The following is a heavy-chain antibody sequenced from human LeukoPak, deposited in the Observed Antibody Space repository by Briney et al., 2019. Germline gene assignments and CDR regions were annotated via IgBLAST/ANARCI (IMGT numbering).Heavy chain of an antibody. Sequence: ASVKVSCKASGYTFTGYYMHWVRQAPGQGLEWMGWINPNSGGTNYVQKFQGRVTMTRDTSISTAYMELSRLRSDDTAVYYCARDRIGIVAGLHWGQGTLVTVSS. CDR3: ARDRIGIVAGLH. V-gene: IGHV1-2*02. CDR1: GYTFTGYY. D-gene: IGHD6-19*01. CDR2: INPNSGGT. J-gene: IGHJ4*02.